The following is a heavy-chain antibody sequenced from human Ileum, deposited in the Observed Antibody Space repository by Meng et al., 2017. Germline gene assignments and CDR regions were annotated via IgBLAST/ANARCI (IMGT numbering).Heavy chain of an antibody. CDR3: ANRFL. Sequence: EGRLVWAGGGLVQPGGSLRLPWAPSGFSVSSAFMTWVRQAPGKGPEWVSMIHRTAGTFFADSVKGRFMISKDDSKNTLFLQMDSLRSEDTAVYHCANRFLWGPGTLVTVSS. CDR2: IHRTAGT. V-gene: IGHV3-66*02. D-gene: IGHD2/OR15-2a*01. CDR1: GFSVSSAF. J-gene: IGHJ4*02.